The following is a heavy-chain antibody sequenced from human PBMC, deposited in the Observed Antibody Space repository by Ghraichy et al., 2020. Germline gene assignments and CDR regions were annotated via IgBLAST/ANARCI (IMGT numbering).Heavy chain of an antibody. CDR1: GFTFSSYA. CDR3: AKAINPRPYYYDSSGYYYEVAKDAVDI. J-gene: IGHJ3*02. CDR2: ISGSGGST. V-gene: IGHV3-23*01. D-gene: IGHD3-22*01. Sequence: GGSLRLSCAASGFTFSSYAMSWVRQAPGKGLEWVSAISGSGGSTYYADSVKGRFTISRDNSKNTLYLQMNSLRAEDTAVYYCAKAINPRPYYYDSSGYYYEVAKDAVDIWGQGTMVTVSS.